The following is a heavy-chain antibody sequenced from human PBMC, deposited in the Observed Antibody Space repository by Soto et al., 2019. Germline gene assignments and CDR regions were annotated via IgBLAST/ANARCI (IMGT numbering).Heavy chain of an antibody. CDR2: IYSSGST. D-gene: IGHD2-21*02. CDR3: ARGSSSWETAILF. Sequence: WTWIRQHPGQGLEWIGYIYSSGSTYYTPSLKSRLTISLDTSKNQFSLRLSSVNAADTAVYYCARGSSSWETAILFWCQGTLVTVSS. J-gene: IGHJ4*02. V-gene: IGHV4-31*02.